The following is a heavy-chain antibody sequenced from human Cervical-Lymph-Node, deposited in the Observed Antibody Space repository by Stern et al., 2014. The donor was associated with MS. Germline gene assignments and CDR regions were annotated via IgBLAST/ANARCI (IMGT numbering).Heavy chain of an antibody. J-gene: IGHJ4*02. CDR3: ARHSRLGGTTYFFDF. CDR1: GYIFTDYW. CDR2: IYPGDSES. D-gene: IGHD1-26*01. V-gene: IGHV5-51*01. Sequence: VQLGQSGAEVKKPGDSLKISCEGSGYIFTDYWIGWVRQMPGKGLEWMGIIYPGDSESKYRPSFQGQVTISVDKSINTAYLQWSSLKASDTAMYFCARHSRLGGTTYFFDFWGQGTLVTVSS.